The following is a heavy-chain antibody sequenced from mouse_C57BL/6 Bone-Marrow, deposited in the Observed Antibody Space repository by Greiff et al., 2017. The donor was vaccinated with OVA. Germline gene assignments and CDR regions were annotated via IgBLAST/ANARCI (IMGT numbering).Heavy chain of an antibody. Sequence: EVKLVESGGGLVKPGGSLTLSCAASGFTFSSYSMSWVRQTPAKRLAWVATISDGGSYTYFPDNVKGRFTISRDNAKNNLYLQMSHLKSEDTAMYYCARGGYGSSFDYWGQGTTLTVSS. V-gene: IGHV5-4*03. J-gene: IGHJ2*01. CDR1: GFTFSSYS. CDR3: ARGGYGSSFDY. D-gene: IGHD1-1*01. CDR2: ISDGGSYT.